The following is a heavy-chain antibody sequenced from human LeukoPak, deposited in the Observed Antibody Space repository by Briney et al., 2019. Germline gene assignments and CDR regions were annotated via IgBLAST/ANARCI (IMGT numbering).Heavy chain of an antibody. CDR2: IYYSGST. Sequence: SETLSLTCTVSGGSVSSSSYFWGWIRQPPGKGLEWIGSIYYSGSTYHNLSLKSRVTISVDTSKNQFSLRLSSVTAADTAVYYCARDCGTSCYDYWGQGTLVTVSS. D-gene: IGHD2-2*01. J-gene: IGHJ4*02. CDR3: ARDCGTSCYDY. V-gene: IGHV4-39*02. CDR1: GGSVSSSSYF.